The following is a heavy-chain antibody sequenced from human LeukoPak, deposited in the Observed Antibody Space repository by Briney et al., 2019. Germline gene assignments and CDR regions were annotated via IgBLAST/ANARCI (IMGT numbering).Heavy chain of an antibody. CDR1: GFTFSSYD. CDR2: IRPSGDNT. Sequence: GALRLSCAASGFTFSSYDMTWVRQAPGRGLAWVSSIRPSGDNTYYGDSVKGRFTISRDNSKNTVYLQMNNMRVDDTAVYYCARVAGRHWFDPWGQGTLVTVSS. V-gene: IGHV3-23*01. D-gene: IGHD6-19*01. CDR3: ARVAGRHWFDP. J-gene: IGHJ5*02.